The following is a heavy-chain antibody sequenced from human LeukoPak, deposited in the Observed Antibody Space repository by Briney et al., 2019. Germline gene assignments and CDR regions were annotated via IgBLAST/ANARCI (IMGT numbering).Heavy chain of an antibody. V-gene: IGHV6-1*01. J-gene: IGHJ4*02. CDR2: TYYRSKWNN. CDR3: ARAGDLDFDY. CDR1: GDSVSSNSAA. Sequence: SQTLPLTCAISGDSVSSNSAAWNWIRQSPSRGLEWLGRTYYRSKWNNDYAVSVKSRIIINPDTPKNHFSLQLNSVTPEDTAVYYCARAGDLDFDYWGQGTLVTVSS.